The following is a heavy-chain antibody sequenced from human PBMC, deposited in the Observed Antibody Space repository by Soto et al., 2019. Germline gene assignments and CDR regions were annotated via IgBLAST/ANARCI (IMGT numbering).Heavy chain of an antibody. CDR3: ASFSGCSSTSCYFVCAPHGSASNYYYGIDV. CDR1: GGTFSSYA. D-gene: IGHD2-2*01. V-gene: IGHV1-69*06. CDR2: IIPIFGTA. Sequence: QVQLVQSGAEVKKPGSSVKVSCKASGGTFSSYAISWVRQAPGQGLEWMGGIIPIFGTANYAQKFQGRVTMTADKSTSTAYMELSSLRSEDSAVYYCASFSGCSSTSCYFVCAPHGSASNYYYGIDVWGQGATVTVSS. J-gene: IGHJ6*02.